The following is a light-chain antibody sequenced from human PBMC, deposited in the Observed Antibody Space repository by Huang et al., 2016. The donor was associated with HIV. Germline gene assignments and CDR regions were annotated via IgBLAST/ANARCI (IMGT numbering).Light chain of an antibody. CDR3: QQRSNWHPLS. Sequence: EIVLTQSTATLSLSPGEKATLSGRASQSVGSVAWYQQKPGQAPRLLIYDVANKATGIPARFSGSGPVTDFTLTISSLEPEDFAVYYCQQRSNWHPLSFGGGTKVEIK. V-gene: IGKV3D-11*02. CDR1: QSVGSV. J-gene: IGKJ4*01. CDR2: DVA.